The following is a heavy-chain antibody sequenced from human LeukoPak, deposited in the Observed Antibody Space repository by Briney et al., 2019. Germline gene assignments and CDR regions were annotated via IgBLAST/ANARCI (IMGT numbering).Heavy chain of an antibody. CDR3: ALQPGYCSSASCSHFDF. J-gene: IGHJ4*02. D-gene: IGHD2-2*01. Sequence: GESLKISCKGSGYKSTNYWIVWVRQMPGKGLEWMGIIYPDDSDTRYSPSFQGQVTISVDKSFSTAYLRWNSLKASDTAMYYCALQPGYCSSASCSHFDFWGQGTLVTVSS. CDR1: GYKSTNYW. CDR2: IYPDDSDT. V-gene: IGHV5-51*01.